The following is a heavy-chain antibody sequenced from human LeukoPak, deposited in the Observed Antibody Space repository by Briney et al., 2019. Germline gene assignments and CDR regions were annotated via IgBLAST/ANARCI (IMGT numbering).Heavy chain of an antibody. V-gene: IGHV4-39*01. CDR2: IYYSGST. D-gene: IGHD6-19*01. CDR1: GGSISSSSYY. CDR3: ARYTSGWKNIDY. Sequence: SETLSLTCTVSGGSISSSSYYWGWIRQHTGKGLEWIGSIYYSGSTYYNPSLKSRVTISVDTSKNQFSLKLSSVTAADTAVYYCARYTSGWKNIDYWGQGTLVTVSS. J-gene: IGHJ4*02.